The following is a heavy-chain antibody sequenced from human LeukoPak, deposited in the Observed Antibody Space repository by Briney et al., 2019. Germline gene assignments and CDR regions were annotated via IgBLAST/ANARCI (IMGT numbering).Heavy chain of an antibody. Sequence: SETLSLTCTVSGGSISSYYWSWIRQPPGKGLEWIGYIYYSGSTNYSPSLKSRVTISVDTSKNQFSLKLSSVTAADTAVYYCARVSMTTVVTLDYWGQGTLVTVSS. J-gene: IGHJ4*02. CDR2: IYYSGST. CDR1: GGSISSYY. V-gene: IGHV4-59*01. D-gene: IGHD4-23*01. CDR3: ARVSMTTVVTLDY.